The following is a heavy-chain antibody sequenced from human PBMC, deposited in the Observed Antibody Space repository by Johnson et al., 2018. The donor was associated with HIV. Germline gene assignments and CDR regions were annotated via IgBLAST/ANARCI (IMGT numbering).Heavy chain of an antibody. J-gene: IGHJ3*02. CDR1: GFTVSSNY. V-gene: IGHV3-66*01. Sequence: VQLVESGGALVQPGGSLRLSFAASGFTVSSNYMSWVRQAPGKGLEWVSVIYSGDTTYYEDSVKGRFTISRDNSKNTLYLQMRSLRAEDTAVYYCARAYSYGAFDIWGQGTMVTVSS. CDR2: IYSGDTT. CDR3: ARAYSYGAFDI. D-gene: IGHD5-18*01.